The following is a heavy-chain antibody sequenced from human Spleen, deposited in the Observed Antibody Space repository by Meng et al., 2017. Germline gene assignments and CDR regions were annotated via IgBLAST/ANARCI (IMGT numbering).Heavy chain of an antibody. CDR1: GYSFTSNW. CDR2: IYPGDSDT. V-gene: IGHV5-51*01. D-gene: IGHD3-22*01. Sequence: GGSLRLSCKASGYSFTSNWIAWVRQMPGKGLEWMGIIYPGDSDTRYSPSFQGQVTISADKSITTAYLQWSSLKASDTAMYYCARLAGGSSGSPFDYWGQGTLVTVSS. CDR3: ARLAGGSSGSPFDY. J-gene: IGHJ4*02.